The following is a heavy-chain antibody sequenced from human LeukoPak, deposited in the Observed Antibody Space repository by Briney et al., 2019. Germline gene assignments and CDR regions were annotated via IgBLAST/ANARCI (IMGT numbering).Heavy chain of an antibody. J-gene: IGHJ3*02. Sequence: GASVKVSCKASGGTFSSYAISWVRQAPGQGLEWMGGIIPIFGTANYAQKFQGRVTITADESTSTAYMELSSLRSEDTAVYYCARTYCSGGSCSDDAFDIWGQGTMVTVSS. D-gene: IGHD2-15*01. CDR2: IIPIFGTA. V-gene: IGHV1-69*13. CDR1: GGTFSSYA. CDR3: ARTYCSGGSCSDDAFDI.